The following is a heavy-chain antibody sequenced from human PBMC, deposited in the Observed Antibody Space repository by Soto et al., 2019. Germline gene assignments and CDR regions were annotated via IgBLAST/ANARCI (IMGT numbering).Heavy chain of an antibody. D-gene: IGHD3-10*01. V-gene: IGHV1-18*01. CDR2: INTSNGNT. Sequence: QVHLVQSGPEVKKPGASARLSCKASAYSFISSGISWVRQGPGQGLEWIGWINTSNGNTVYAERLQDRVTMTTDTSTSTAYMELRSLRSDDTAVYYCARGHPVSLIRGVPAVFDFWGQGALVTVSA. CDR1: AYSFISSG. CDR3: ARGHPVSLIRGVPAVFDF. J-gene: IGHJ4*02.